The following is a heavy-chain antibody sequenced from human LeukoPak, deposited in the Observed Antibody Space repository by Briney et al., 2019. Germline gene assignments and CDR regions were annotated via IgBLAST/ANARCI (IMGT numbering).Heavy chain of an antibody. J-gene: IGHJ4*02. V-gene: IGHV3-20*04. CDR2: INWNGGST. CDR1: GFTFDDYG. Sequence: GGSLRLSCAASGFTFDDYGMSWVRQAPGKGLEWVSGINWNGGSTGHADSVKGRFTISRDNAKNSLYLQMNSLRAEDTALYYCARGTGGSYFDYWGQGTLVTVSS. CDR3: ARGTGGSYFDY. D-gene: IGHD2-8*02.